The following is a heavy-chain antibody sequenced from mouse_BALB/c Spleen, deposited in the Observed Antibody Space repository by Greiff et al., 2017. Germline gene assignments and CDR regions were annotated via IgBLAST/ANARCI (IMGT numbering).Heavy chain of an antibody. V-gene: IGHV3-2*02. CDR2: ISYSGST. CDR1: GYSITSDYA. CDR3: ARLEGMDY. J-gene: IGHJ4*01. Sequence: EVMLVESGPGLVKPSQSLSLTCTVTGYSITSDYAWNWIRQFPGNKLEWMGYISYSGSTSYNPSLKSRISITRDTSKNQFFLQLNSVTTEDTATYYCARLEGMDYWGQGTSVTVSS.